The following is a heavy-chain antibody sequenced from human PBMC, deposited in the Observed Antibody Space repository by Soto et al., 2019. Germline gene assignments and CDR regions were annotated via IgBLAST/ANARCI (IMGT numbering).Heavy chain of an antibody. CDR3: AKDMFQSGSGYCSGGSCPVAFDI. CDR2: ISWDGGST. V-gene: IGHV3-43*01. Sequence: GGSLRLSCAASGFTFDDYTMHWVRQAPGKGLEWVSLISWDGGSTYYADSVKGRFTISRDNSKNSLYLQMNSLRTEDTALYYCAKDMFQSGSGYCSGGSCPVAFDIWGQGTMVTVSS. D-gene: IGHD2-15*01. J-gene: IGHJ3*02. CDR1: GFTFDDYT.